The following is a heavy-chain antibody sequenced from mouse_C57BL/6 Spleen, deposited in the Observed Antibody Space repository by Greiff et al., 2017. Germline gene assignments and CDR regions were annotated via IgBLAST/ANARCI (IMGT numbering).Heavy chain of an antibody. CDR2: IRSKSNNYAT. D-gene: IGHD1-1*01. CDR3: VRQEELLGAMDY. Sequence: EVKLVESGGGLVQPKGSLKLSCAASGFSFNTYAMNWVRQAPGKGLEWVARIRSKSNNYATYYDYSVKDRFTISRDDSESMLYLKMNNLKTYDTAMYYCVRQEELLGAMDYWGQGTSVTVSS. J-gene: IGHJ4*01. V-gene: IGHV10-1*01. CDR1: GFSFNTYA.